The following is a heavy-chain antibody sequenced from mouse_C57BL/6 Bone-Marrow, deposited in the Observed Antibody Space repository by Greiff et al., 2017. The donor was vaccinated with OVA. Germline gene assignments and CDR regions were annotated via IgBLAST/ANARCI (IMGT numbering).Heavy chain of an antibody. V-gene: IGHV5-9*01. CDR1: GFTFSSYT. CDR2: ISGGGGNT. Sequence: EVQRVESGGGLVKPGGSLKLSCAASGFTFSSYTMSWVRQTPEKRLEWVATISGGGGNTYYPDSVKGRFTISRDNAKNTLYLQMSSLRSEDTALYYGARPRITTVVEGYFDVWGTGTTVTVSS. J-gene: IGHJ1*03. CDR3: ARPRITTVVEGYFDV. D-gene: IGHD1-1*01.